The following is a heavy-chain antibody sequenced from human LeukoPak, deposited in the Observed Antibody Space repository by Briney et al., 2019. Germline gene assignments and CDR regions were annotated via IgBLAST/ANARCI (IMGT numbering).Heavy chain of an antibody. Sequence: SETLSLTCTVSGGSISSYYWSWIRQPAGKGLEWIGRIYTSWSTNYNPSLKSRVTMSVDTSKNQFSLKLSSVTAADTAVYYCARGAGYYDSSGYYGFDYWGQGTLVTVSS. D-gene: IGHD3-22*01. CDR3: ARGAGYYDSSGYYGFDY. CDR1: GGSISSYY. CDR2: IYTSWST. V-gene: IGHV4-4*07. J-gene: IGHJ4*02.